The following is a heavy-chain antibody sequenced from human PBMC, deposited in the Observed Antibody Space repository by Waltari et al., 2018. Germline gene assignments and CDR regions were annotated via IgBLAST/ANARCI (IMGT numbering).Heavy chain of an antibody. CDR2: INHSGST. CDR3: ARVETARITGTTRNYYYYMDV. D-gene: IGHD1-7*01. J-gene: IGHJ6*03. V-gene: IGHV4-34*01. CDR1: GGSFSGYY. Sequence: QVQLQQWGAGLLKPSETLSLTCAVYGGSFSGYYWSWIRQTPGKGLEWIGEINHSGSTNYNPSLKSRVTISVDTSKNQFSLKLSSVTAADTAVYYCARVETARITGTTRNYYYYMDVWGKGTTVTVSS.